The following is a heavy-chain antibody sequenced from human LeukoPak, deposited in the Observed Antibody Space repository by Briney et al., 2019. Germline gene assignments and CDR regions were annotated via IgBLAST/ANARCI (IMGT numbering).Heavy chain of an antibody. D-gene: IGHD2-2*02. J-gene: IGHJ1*01. V-gene: IGHV1-69*04. CDR1: GGTFSSYA. CDR2: IIPILGIA. CDR3: ARERCSSTSCYKYFQH. Sequence: GASVKVSCKASGGTFSSYAISWVRQAPGQGLEWMGRIIPILGIANYAQKFQGRVTITADKSTSTAYMELSSLRSEDTAVYYCARERCSSTSCYKYFQHWGQGTLVTVSS.